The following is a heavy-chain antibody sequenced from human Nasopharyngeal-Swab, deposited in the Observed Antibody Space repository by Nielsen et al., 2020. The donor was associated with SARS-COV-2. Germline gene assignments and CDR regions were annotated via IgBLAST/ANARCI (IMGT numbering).Heavy chain of an antibody. J-gene: IGHJ3*02. CDR3: AKGLPGGSGAFDI. V-gene: IGHV3-43D*04. CDR2: ISWDGGST. CDR1: GFIFDDYA. Sequence: GGSLRLSCAASGFIFDDYAMHWVRQAPGKGLEWVSLISWDGGSTYYVDSVKGRFTISRDNSRNSLYLQMNSLRAGDTALYYCAKGLPGGSGAFDIWGQGTMVTVSS. D-gene: IGHD3-10*01.